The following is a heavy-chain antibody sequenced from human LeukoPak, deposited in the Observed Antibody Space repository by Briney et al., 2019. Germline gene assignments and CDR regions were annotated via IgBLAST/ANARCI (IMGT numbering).Heavy chain of an antibody. CDR3: VGHAYSTYIDY. Sequence: PGGSLRLSCVASGFTVSSNYMSWVRQAPGKRVEWVSVIYSGGNTYHADSVKGRFTIPRDNSKNTLYLQMNSLRVEDTAVYYCVGHAYSTYIDYWGQGTLVTVSS. J-gene: IGHJ4*02. D-gene: IGHD4-11*01. CDR2: IYSGGNT. CDR1: GFTVSSNY. V-gene: IGHV3-53*01.